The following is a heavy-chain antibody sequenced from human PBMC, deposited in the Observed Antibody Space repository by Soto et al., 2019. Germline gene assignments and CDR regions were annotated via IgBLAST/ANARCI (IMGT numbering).Heavy chain of an antibody. CDR3: ARQIYDSDTGPNFQYYFDS. Sequence: GESLKISGKGSGYSFAGYWITWVRQKPWKGLEWMGRIDPSDSQTYYSPSFRGHVTISVTKSITTVFLQWSSLRASDTAMYYCARQIYDSDTGPNFQYYFDSWGQGTPVTVSS. CDR1: GYSFAGYW. D-gene: IGHD3-22*01. CDR2: IDPSDSQT. J-gene: IGHJ4*02. V-gene: IGHV5-10-1*01.